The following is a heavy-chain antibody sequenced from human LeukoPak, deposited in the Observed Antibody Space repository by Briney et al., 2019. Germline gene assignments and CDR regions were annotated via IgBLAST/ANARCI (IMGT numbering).Heavy chain of an antibody. J-gene: IGHJ5*02. V-gene: IGHV3-21*01. D-gene: IGHD3-10*01. CDR1: GFTLSDYH. CDR3: ARSGGPGTYHQLRYNWFDP. CDR2: ITTISHYI. Sequence: GGSLRLSCAASGFTLSDYHMNWVRQAPGKGLEWFPSITTISHYIYYAGAVRGRFTISRDNAKNSLYLQMNSLRGEDTAVYYCARSGGPGTYHQLRYNWFDPWGQGTLVTVSS.